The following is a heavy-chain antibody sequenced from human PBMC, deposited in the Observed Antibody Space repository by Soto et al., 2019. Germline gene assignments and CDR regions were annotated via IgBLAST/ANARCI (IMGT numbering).Heavy chain of an antibody. D-gene: IGHD1-1*01. CDR2: IYWDDDK. CDR3: AHRQLYNGAWNEGTFDY. Sequence: QITLKESGPTLVKPTQTLTLTCTFSGFSLTTRPVGVGWIRQPPGQALERLALIYWDDDKRYNPSLKTRVTITNDTSKNQVVLTMTNMDPVDTATYYCAHRQLYNGAWNEGTFDYWGQGALVTVSS. CDR1: GFSLTTRPVG. V-gene: IGHV2-5*02. J-gene: IGHJ4*02.